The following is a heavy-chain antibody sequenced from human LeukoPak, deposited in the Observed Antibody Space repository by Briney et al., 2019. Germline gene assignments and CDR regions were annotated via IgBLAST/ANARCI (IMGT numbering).Heavy chain of an antibody. CDR3: AMAGLGCSSTSCYNLVDY. J-gene: IGHJ4*02. V-gene: IGHV1-69*05. CDR1: GGTFSSYA. CDR2: IIPIFGTA. D-gene: IGHD2-2*02. Sequence: SVKVSCKASGGTFSSYAISWVRQAPGQGLEWMGGIIPIFGTANYAQKFQGRVTITTDESTSTAYMELSSLRSEDTAVYYCAMAGLGCSSTSCYNLVDYWGQGTLVTVSS.